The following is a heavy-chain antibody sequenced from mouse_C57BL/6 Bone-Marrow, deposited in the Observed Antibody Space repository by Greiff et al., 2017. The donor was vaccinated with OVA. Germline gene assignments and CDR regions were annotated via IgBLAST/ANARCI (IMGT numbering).Heavy chain of an antibody. CDR3: ARWRTHWYFDV. CDR2: INPSTGGT. V-gene: IGHV1-42*01. Sequence: VQLQQSGPELVKPGASVKISCKASGYSFTGYYMNWVKQSPEKSLEWIGEINPSTGGTTYNQKFKAKATLTVDKSSSTAYMQLKSLTSEDSAVYYCARWRTHWYFDVWGTGTTVTVSS. CDR1: GYSFTGYY. J-gene: IGHJ1*03.